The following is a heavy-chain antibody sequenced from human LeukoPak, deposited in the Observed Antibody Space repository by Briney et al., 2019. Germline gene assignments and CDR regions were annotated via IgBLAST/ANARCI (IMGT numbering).Heavy chain of an antibody. D-gene: IGHD1-1*01. V-gene: IGHV1-8*01. CDR2: MNPNSGNT. CDR3: AKAFQRYSWSHMDV. J-gene: IGHJ6*03. CDR1: GYTFTSYD. Sequence: GASVKVSCKASGYTFTSYDINWVRQATGQGLEWMGWMNPNSGNTGYAQKFQGRVTMTRNTSISTAYMELSSLRSEDTAVYYCAKAFQRYSWSHMDVWGKGTTVTVSS.